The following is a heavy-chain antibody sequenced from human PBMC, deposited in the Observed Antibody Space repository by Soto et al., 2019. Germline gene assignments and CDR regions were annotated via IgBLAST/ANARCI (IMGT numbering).Heavy chain of an antibody. CDR3: AIPFYYDSSGYSFPPPD. D-gene: IGHD3-22*01. J-gene: IGHJ4*02. V-gene: IGHV4-30-4*02. CDR1: GGCISRGDYY. CDR2: IYYSGST. Sequence: SETLSLTCTVAGGCISRGDYYWSWISQPPGKGLEWIGYIYYSGSTYYNPSLKSRVTISVDTSKNQFSLKLSSVTAADTAVYYCAIPFYYDSSGYSFPPPDWGQGTLVPVSS.